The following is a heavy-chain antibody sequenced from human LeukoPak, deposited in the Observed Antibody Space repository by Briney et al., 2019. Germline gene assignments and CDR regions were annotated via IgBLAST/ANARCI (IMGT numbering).Heavy chain of an antibody. CDR1: GFRFSNSW. Sequence: GGSLRLSCAASGFRFSNSWMYWVRQGPGKGPVWVSRMKTDGTRIEYADSVKGRFTISRDNAKNTLFLQMSSLRVEDTAVYYCAKVAPAAIPDYFDYWGQGTLVTVSS. D-gene: IGHD2-2*02. CDR3: AKVAPAAIPDYFDY. CDR2: MKTDGTRI. J-gene: IGHJ4*02. V-gene: IGHV3-74*01.